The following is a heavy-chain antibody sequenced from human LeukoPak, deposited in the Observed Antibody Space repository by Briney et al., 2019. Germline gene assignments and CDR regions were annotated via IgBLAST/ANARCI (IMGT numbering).Heavy chain of an antibody. CDR1: GYTFSSYG. CDR3: AKEPFYDAGLDQPLAFDY. CDR2: IGAYNGNT. D-gene: IGHD5/OR15-5a*01. Sequence: GSSVKVSCKASGYTFSSYGSSWGRQAPRPAREGMGWIGAYNGNTNYAQKLQGRVTMTTDTSTSTAYMELRSLRSDDTAVYYCAKEPFYDAGLDQPLAFDYWGQGTLVTVSS. V-gene: IGHV1-18*01. J-gene: IGHJ4*02.